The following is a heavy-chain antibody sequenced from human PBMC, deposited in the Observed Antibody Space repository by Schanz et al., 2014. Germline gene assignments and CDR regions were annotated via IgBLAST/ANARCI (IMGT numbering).Heavy chain of an antibody. CDR1: GYTFNNYT. V-gene: IGHV1-69*02. Sequence: QVQLVQSGAEVKKPGASVKVSCKASGYTFNNYTYVMIWVRQAPGQGLEWMGRIIPVLAIADYAQKFQGRVTMTSDTSTSTVYMELSGLRSEDTAVYYCAGAFDSSGYYFDYWGQGTLVNVSS. D-gene: IGHD3-22*01. CDR3: AGAFDSSGYYFDY. CDR2: IIPVLAIA. J-gene: IGHJ4*02.